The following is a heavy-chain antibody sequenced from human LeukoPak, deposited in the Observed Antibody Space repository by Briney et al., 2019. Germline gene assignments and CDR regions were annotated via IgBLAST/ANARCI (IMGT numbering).Heavy chain of an antibody. CDR3: ARNFPTVVTSSDY. Sequence: GGSLRHFCAASGFTVRTNSMSWVRQAPGKGLEWVSVIYSGGSTYYADSVKDRFTISRDNSKNTLFLQMNSLRAEDTAVYYCARNFPTVVTSSDYWGQGTLVTVSS. D-gene: IGHD4-23*01. CDR2: IYSGGST. J-gene: IGHJ4*02. V-gene: IGHV3-66*01. CDR1: GFTVRTNS.